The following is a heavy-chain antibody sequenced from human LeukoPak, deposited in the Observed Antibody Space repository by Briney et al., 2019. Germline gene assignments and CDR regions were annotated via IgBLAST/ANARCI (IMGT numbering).Heavy chain of an antibody. D-gene: IGHD2-15*01. CDR1: GFTFSSYS. CDR2: IISSSSTI. V-gene: IGHV3-48*04. J-gene: IGHJ4*02. Sequence: PGGSLRLSCAASGFTFSSYSMNWVRQAPGKGLEWVSYIISSSSTIYYADSVKGRFTISRDNAKNSLYLQMNSLRAEDTAVYYCARAGYRSLGYFDYWGQGTLVTVSS. CDR3: ARAGYRSLGYFDY.